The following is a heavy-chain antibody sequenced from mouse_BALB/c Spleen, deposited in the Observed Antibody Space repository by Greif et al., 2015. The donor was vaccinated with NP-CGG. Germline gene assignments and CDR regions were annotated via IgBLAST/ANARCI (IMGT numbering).Heavy chain of an antibody. Sequence: EVQRVESGGGLVQPGGSRKLSCAASGFTFSSFGMHWVRQAPEKGLEWVAYISSGSSTIYYADTVKGRFTISRDNPKNALFLQMTSLRSEDTAMYYCARFYSYFDYWGQGTTLTVSS. CDR2: ISSGSSTI. D-gene: IGHD1-1*01. CDR1: GFTFSSFG. V-gene: IGHV5-17*02. J-gene: IGHJ2*01. CDR3: ARFYSYFDY.